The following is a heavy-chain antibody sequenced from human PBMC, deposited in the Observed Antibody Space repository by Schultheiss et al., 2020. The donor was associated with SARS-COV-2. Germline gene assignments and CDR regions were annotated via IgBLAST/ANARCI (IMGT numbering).Heavy chain of an antibody. CDR3: AKDRGTTAGIYYYYGMDV. CDR2: ISVSGDRA. J-gene: IGHJ6*02. V-gene: IGHV3-23*01. CDR1: GFTFSRYA. Sequence: GGSLRLSCAASGFTFSRYAMSWVRQAPGKGLEWVSSISVSGDRADYADSVKGRFTISRDNSKNTVYLQVNTLRAEDTAIYYCAKDRGTTAGIYYYYGMDVWGQGTTVTVSS. D-gene: IGHD2/OR15-2a*01.